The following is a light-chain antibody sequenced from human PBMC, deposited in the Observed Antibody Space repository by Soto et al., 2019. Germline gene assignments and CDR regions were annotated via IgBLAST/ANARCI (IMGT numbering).Light chain of an antibody. CDR1: QSVTDN. Sequence: EIVMTQSPATLSVSPGERATLSCRASQSVTDNLAWYQQKPGQAPRLLMYGASTRATGIAARFSGSVSRTEYTLTISSLQADDFSLYYLQQSNKWPYTFGQGTKLEIK. CDR2: GAS. CDR3: QQSNKWPYT. V-gene: IGKV3-15*01. J-gene: IGKJ2*01.